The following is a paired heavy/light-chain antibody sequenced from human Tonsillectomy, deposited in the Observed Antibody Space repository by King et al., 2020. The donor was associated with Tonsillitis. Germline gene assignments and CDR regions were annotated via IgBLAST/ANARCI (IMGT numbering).Light chain of an antibody. Sequence: DIVMTQSPLSLPVTPGEPASISCRSSQSLLNSHGYNYLDWYLQKPGQSPQLLIYLGSNRASGVPDRFSGSGSGTDFTLKISRVEAEDVGVYYCMQALETPVTFGQGTKLEIK. CDR3: MQALETPVT. V-gene: IGKV2-28*01. J-gene: IGKJ2*01. CDR2: LGS. CDR1: QSLLNSHGYNY.
Heavy chain of an antibody. CDR3: ARPFHLGSGTYYHFDY. Sequence: EAQLVQSGAEVKKPGESLKISCKGSGYRFTSYWIGWVRQMPGKGPEWMGFIYPGNSDTRYSPSFLGQVTISADKSINTAYLQWSSLQASDTAMYYCARPFHLGSGTYYHFDYWGQGTLVTVSS. V-gene: IGHV5-51*01. CDR1: GYRFTSYW. CDR2: IYPGNSDT. D-gene: IGHD3-10*01. J-gene: IGHJ4*02.